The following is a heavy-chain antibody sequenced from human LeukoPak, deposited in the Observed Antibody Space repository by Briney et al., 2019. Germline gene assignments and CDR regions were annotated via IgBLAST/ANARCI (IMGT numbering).Heavy chain of an antibody. CDR2: ISGSGGST. J-gene: IGHJ4*02. CDR1: GFTFSSYG. Sequence: PGGSLRLSCAASGFTFSSYGMSWVRQAPGKGLEWVSAISGSGGSTYYADSVKGRFTISRDNSKNTLYLQMNSLRAEDTAVYYCAKDTTVRYYDSSGYYDYWGQGTLVTVSS. V-gene: IGHV3-23*01. CDR3: AKDTTVRYYDSSGYYDY. D-gene: IGHD3-22*01.